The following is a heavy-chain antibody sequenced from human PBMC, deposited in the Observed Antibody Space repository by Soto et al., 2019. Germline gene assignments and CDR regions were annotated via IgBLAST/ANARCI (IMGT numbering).Heavy chain of an antibody. J-gene: IGHJ6*03. CDR1: GYTFTSYD. CDR3: AGGLYYDFWSCYYAQPGNYYYYYYVDV. CDR2: MNPNSGNT. Sequence: ASVKVSCKASGYTFTSYDINWVRQATGQGLEWMGWMNPNSGNTGYAQKFQGRVTMTRNTSISTAYMELSSLRSEDTAVYYCAGGLYYDFWSCYYAQPGNYYYYYYVDVWGKGTTVTVSS. D-gene: IGHD3-3*01. V-gene: IGHV1-8*01.